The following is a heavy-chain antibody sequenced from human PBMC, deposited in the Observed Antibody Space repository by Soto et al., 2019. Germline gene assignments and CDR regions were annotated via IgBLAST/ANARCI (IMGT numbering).Heavy chain of an antibody. Sequence: GGSLRLSCAASGFTFSTYAMSWVRQAPGKGLEWVSAISGGGSSTYYADSVKGRFSISRDNSKNTLYLQMNSLRAEDTAVYYCAKDPLRFCSGGSCSDYYGMDVWGQGTTVTVSS. D-gene: IGHD2-15*01. CDR3: AKDPLRFCSGGSCSDYYGMDV. J-gene: IGHJ6*02. V-gene: IGHV3-23*01. CDR1: GFTFSTYA. CDR2: ISGGGSST.